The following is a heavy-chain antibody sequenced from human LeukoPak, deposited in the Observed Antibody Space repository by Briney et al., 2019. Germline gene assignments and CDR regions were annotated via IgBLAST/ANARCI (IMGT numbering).Heavy chain of an antibody. V-gene: IGHV4-4*07. CDR1: GGPISINY. J-gene: IGHJ4*02. D-gene: IGHD3-10*01. CDR2: VNTRGNT. Sequence: PSETLSLTCTVSGGPISINYWSWIRQPAGEGLEWIGHVNTRGNTNYNPSLKGRVTMSVDTSKNQFSLKLRSVTAADTAVYYCARDLEGDSYYFDNWGQGTLVTVSS. CDR3: ARDLEGDSYYFDN.